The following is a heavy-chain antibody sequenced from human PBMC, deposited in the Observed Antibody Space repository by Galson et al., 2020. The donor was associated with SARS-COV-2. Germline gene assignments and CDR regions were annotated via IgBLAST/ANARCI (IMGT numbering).Heavy chain of an antibody. CDR1: GYRFSSTW. V-gene: IGHV5-51*01. CDR2: IFPGDSDI. D-gene: IGHD6-13*01. CDR3: ARLPRDWYLMDFDY. Sequence: HGESLKISCKGSGYRFSSTWIGWVRQMPGKGLEWMGIIFPGDSDIRYSPAFQGQVTISADKSINTAYLEWSSLQVSDTAMYYCARLPRDWYLMDFDYWGQGTLVTVSS. J-gene: IGHJ4*02.